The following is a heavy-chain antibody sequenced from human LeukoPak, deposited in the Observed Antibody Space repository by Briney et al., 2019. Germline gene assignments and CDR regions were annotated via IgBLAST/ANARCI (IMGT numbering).Heavy chain of an antibody. Sequence: VASVKVSCKASGGTFSSYAISWVRQAPGQGLEWMGGIIPIFGTANYAQKFQGRVTITADESTSTAYMELSGLRSEDTAVYYCARGLWFGDDDNWFDPWGQGTLVTVSS. D-gene: IGHD3-10*01. CDR1: GGTFSSYA. CDR2: IIPIFGTA. J-gene: IGHJ5*02. V-gene: IGHV1-69*13. CDR3: ARGLWFGDDDNWFDP.